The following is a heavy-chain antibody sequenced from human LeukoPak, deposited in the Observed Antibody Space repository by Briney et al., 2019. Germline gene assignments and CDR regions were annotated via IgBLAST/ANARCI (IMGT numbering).Heavy chain of an antibody. CDR2: IYYSGST. J-gene: IGHJ4*02. D-gene: IGHD3-9*01. Sequence: SETLSLTCAVSGGSISSYYWSWIRQPPGKGLEWVGYIYYSGSTNYHPSLKSRVTISVDTSKNQFSLKLSSVTAADTAVYYCARTRARYFDWLDWGQGTLVTVSS. CDR1: GGSISSYY. CDR3: ARTRARYFDWLD. V-gene: IGHV4-59*01.